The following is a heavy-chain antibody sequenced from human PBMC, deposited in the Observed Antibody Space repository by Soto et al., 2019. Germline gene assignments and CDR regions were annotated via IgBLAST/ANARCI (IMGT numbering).Heavy chain of an antibody. Sequence: EVQLLESGGGLVQPGGSLRISCAASGFTFSNYAMSWVRQAPGKGLEWVSAISGSGGSTYYADSVKGRFTISRDNSKNTLYLQMNSLRAEDTAVYYCAKAKGPPTWIPTAPFDYWGQGTLVTVSS. CDR3: AKAKGPPTWIPTAPFDY. CDR2: ISGSGGST. J-gene: IGHJ4*02. D-gene: IGHD1-1*01. V-gene: IGHV3-23*01. CDR1: GFTFSNYA.